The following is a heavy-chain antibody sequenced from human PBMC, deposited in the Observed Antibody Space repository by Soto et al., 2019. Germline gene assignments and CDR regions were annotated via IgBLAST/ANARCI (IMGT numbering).Heavy chain of an antibody. CDR2: IYYSGST. D-gene: IGHD4-17*01. Sequence: QLQLQESGPGLVKPSETLSLTCTVSGGSISGSSYYWGWIRQPPGKGLEWIGSIYYSGSTYYNPSLKSRVTISVDTSKNQFSLKLSSVTAADTAVYYCASGLIMTTVTTINWFDPWGQGTLVTVSS. J-gene: IGHJ5*02. CDR1: GGSISGSSYY. V-gene: IGHV4-39*01. CDR3: ASGLIMTTVTTINWFDP.